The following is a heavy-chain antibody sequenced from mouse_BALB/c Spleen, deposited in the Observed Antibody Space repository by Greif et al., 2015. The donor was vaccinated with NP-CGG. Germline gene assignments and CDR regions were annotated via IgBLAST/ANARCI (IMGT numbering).Heavy chain of an antibody. D-gene: IGHD2-4*01. Sequence: EVKVVESGGGLVQPGGSRKLSCAASGFTFSSFGMHWVRQAPEKGLEWVAYISSGSSTIYYADTVKGRFTISRDSPKNTLFLQMTSLRSEDTAMYYCATYDYDTENYWGQGTSVTVSS. CDR1: GFTFSSFG. J-gene: IGHJ4*01. CDR2: ISSGSSTI. CDR3: ATYDYDTENY. V-gene: IGHV5-17*02.